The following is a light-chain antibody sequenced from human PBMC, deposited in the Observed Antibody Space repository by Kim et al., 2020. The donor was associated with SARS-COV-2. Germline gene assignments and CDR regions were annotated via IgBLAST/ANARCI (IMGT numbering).Light chain of an antibody. J-gene: IGLJ3*02. CDR3: QAWDRSSWV. CDR1: KLGDKY. Sequence: SYELTQPPSVSVSPGQTASITCSGDKLGDKYACWYQQKPGQSPVLFIHQDSKRPSGIPERFSGSNSGNTATLTISGTQAMDEADYYCQAWDRSSWVFGGGTQLTVL. V-gene: IGLV3-1*01. CDR2: QDS.